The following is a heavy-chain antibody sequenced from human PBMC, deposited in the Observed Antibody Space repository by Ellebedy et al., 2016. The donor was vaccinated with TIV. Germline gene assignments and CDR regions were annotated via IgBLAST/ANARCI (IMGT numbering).Heavy chain of an antibody. CDR2: VSASDRYL. J-gene: IGHJ4*02. CDR1: GYSFTTSG. V-gene: IGHV1-18*04. Sequence: AASVKVSCKASGYSFTTSGITWVRQAPGQGLEWVGCVSASDRYLNYAQNFQGRVTITRDTSTRTAYMELRSLRSDDTAVYYCARGQLPQDLWGQGTLVTVSS. D-gene: IGHD2-2*01. CDR3: ARGQLPQDL.